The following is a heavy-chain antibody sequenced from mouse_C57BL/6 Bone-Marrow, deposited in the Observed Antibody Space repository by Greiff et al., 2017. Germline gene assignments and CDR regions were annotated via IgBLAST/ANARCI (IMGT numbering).Heavy chain of an antibody. V-gene: IGHV1-69*01. J-gene: IGHJ4*01. CDR3: AREKLGSLYAMDY. CDR1: GYTFTSYW. CDR2: IDPSDSYT. D-gene: IGHD6-1*01. Sequence: VQLQQPGAELVMPGASVKLSCKASGYTFTSYWMHWVKQRPGQGLEWIGEIDPSDSYTNYNQKFKGKSTLTVDKSSSTAYMQLSSLPSEDSAVYYCAREKLGSLYAMDYWGQGTSVTVSS.